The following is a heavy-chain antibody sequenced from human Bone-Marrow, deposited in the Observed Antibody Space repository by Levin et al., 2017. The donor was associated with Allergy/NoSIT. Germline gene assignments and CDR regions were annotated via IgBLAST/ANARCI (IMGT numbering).Heavy chain of an antibody. CDR3: AKIFSGGYYFIGWQAHGMDV. CDR2: ISAYTGKT. Sequence: ASVKVSCRASGYSFGNHGITWVRQAPGHGLEWMGWISAYTGKTNYAEKFEGRVTMTTDTSTNTAYMELRSLRSDDTAVYYCAKIFSGGYYFIGWQAHGMDVWGQGTTVTVSS. CDR1: GYSFGNHG. V-gene: IGHV1-18*01. D-gene: IGHD3-22*01. J-gene: IGHJ6*02.